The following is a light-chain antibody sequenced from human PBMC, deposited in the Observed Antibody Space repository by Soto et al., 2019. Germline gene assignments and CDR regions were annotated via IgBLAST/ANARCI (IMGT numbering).Light chain of an antibody. J-gene: IGLJ2*01. CDR2: YDR. Sequence: SYELTQPPSMSVAPGETATLTCGGNNIVRKNVHWYQQKPGQDPVLVIYYDRDRPSGIPERFSGSNAGNTATLTISRVEAGDEADYYCQVWDSSSDHPVFGGGPKVTVL. CDR3: QVWDSSSDHPV. V-gene: IGLV3-21*04. CDR1: NIVRKN.